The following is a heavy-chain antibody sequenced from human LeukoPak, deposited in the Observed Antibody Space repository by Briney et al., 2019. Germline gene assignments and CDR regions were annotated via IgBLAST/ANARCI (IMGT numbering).Heavy chain of an antibody. Sequence: SETLSLTCAVYGGSFSGYYWSWIRQPPGKGLEWIGEINHSGSTNYNPSLKSRVTISVDTSKNQFSLKLSSVTAADTAVYYCARPSRYYYGGPSHTGRSGLDAFDIWGQGTMVTVSS. CDR1: GGSFSGYY. CDR3: ARPSRYYYGGPSHTGRSGLDAFDI. J-gene: IGHJ3*02. CDR2: INHSGST. D-gene: IGHD3-10*01. V-gene: IGHV4-34*01.